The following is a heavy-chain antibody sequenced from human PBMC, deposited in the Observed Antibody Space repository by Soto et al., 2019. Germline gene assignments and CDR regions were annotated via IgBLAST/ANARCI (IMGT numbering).Heavy chain of an antibody. CDR3: ARSGYSSGWYTAFDS. V-gene: IGHV4-4*07. D-gene: IGHD6-19*01. CDR2: IYASGST. Sequence: LSLTCTVSGDSISGYYWSWIRQPAGKGLEWIGRIYASGSTISNPSLRSRVALSVDTSKNQFSLKLNSVTAADTAMYYCARSGYSSGWYTAFDSWSQGTLVTVSS. CDR1: GDSISGYY. J-gene: IGHJ4*02.